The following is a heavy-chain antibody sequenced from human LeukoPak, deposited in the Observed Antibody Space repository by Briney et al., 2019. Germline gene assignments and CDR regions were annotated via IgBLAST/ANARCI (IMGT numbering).Heavy chain of an antibody. CDR3: ARHSRQWGGDY. CDR2: IYYSGST. CDR1: GGSISSYY. Sequence: SETLSLTCTVSGGSISSYYWGWIRQPPGKGLEWIGSIYYSGSTYYNPSLKSRVTISVDTSKNQFSLKLSSVTAADTAVYYCARHSRQWGGDYWGQGTLVTVSS. J-gene: IGHJ4*02. V-gene: IGHV4-39*01. D-gene: IGHD1-26*01.